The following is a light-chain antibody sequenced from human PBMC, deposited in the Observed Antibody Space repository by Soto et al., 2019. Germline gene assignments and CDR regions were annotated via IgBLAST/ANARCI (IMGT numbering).Light chain of an antibody. J-gene: IGLJ1*01. CDR1: KLGNKF. CDR2: RGN. Sequence: SYELTQPPSVSVSPGQTARITCSGDKLGNKFPCWYQVKPGQSPVLVIYRGNNRPSGIPERFSGSSSGNTATLTISGTQAMDEADYYCQACDSSIHYVFGTGTKLTVL. CDR3: QACDSSIHYV. V-gene: IGLV3-1*01.